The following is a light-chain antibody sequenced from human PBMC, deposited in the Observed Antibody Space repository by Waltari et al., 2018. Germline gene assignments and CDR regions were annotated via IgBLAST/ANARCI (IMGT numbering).Light chain of an antibody. Sequence: DIQMTQSPSTLSASVGERVTITCRASQTISIYLAWYQQKPGKAPNLLIYKASTLESGVPSRFSGSGSGTEFTLTISSLQPDDFATYYCQQYHSYSPYTFGQGTKLDIK. CDR2: KAS. CDR1: QTISIY. J-gene: IGKJ2*01. CDR3: QQYHSYSPYT. V-gene: IGKV1-5*03.